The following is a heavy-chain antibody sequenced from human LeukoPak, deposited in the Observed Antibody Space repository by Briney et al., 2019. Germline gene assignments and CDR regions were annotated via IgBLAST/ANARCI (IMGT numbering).Heavy chain of an antibody. Sequence: GGSLRLSCAASGFTFSSYGVHWVRQAPGKGLEWVAVISFDGSNKYYADPVKGRFNISRDNSKNTLYLQMNSLRAEDTAVYYCAKVSRYGSGRAYYYGMDVWGQGTMVTVSS. J-gene: IGHJ6*02. CDR2: ISFDGSNK. CDR1: GFTFSSYG. V-gene: IGHV3-30*18. CDR3: AKVSRYGSGRAYYYGMDV. D-gene: IGHD3-10*01.